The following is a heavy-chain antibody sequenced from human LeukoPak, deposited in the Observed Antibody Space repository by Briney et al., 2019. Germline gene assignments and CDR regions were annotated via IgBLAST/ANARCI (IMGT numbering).Heavy chain of an antibody. CDR3: ARDCPGSMDV. CDR2: ISSSSSTI. Sequence: GGSLRLSCAASGFTFSSYSMNWVRQAPGKGLEWVSYISSSSSTIHYADSVKGRFTISRDNAKNSLYVQMNSLRAEDTAVYYCARDCPGSMDVWGQGTTVTVSS. J-gene: IGHJ6*02. CDR1: GFTFSSYS. D-gene: IGHD3-10*01. V-gene: IGHV3-48*01.